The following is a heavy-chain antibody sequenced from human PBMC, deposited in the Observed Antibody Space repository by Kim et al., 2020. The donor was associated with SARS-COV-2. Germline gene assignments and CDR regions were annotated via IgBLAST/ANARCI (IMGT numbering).Heavy chain of an antibody. V-gene: IGHV3-7*01. CDR2: INQDGSEK. D-gene: IGHD3-16*01. CDR1: GLTFSSYW. CDR3: ARVFHGVFDR. J-gene: IGHJ4*02. Sequence: GGSLRLSCAVSGLTFSSYWRSWVRQSPGKGLEWVANINQDGSEKYYVDSVKGRFTISRDNAKNSVYLQMNSLRAEDTAVYYCARVFHGVFDRWGQGTLVTVSS.